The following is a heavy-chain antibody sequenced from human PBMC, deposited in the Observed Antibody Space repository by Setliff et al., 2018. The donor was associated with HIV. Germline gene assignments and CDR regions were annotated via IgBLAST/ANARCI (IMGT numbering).Heavy chain of an antibody. CDR2: ISPDATIA. CDR1: GFAFSDNW. V-gene: IGHV3-74*01. D-gene: IGHD3-10*01. Sequence: PGGSLRLSCTASGFAFSDNWIHWVRQVPGKGLVWVSHISPDATIAGSGDSVKGRFTMSRDDAKNTAYLHMYRLTVDDTGVYYCATDYNRGAFWHLWGQGTRVTLSS. CDR3: ATDYNRGAFWHL. J-gene: IGHJ4*02.